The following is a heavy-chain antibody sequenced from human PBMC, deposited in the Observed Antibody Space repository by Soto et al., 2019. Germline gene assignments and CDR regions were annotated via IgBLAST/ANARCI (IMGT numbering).Heavy chain of an antibody. J-gene: IGHJ4*02. CDR1: GYTFTGYY. D-gene: IGHD3-16*01. Sequence: ASVKVSCKAPGYTFTGYYLHWIRQAPGQGLQWMGWMRPDSGGANYAQKFQGRVSMTRDTSTSTFYMELSRLASDDTAVYYCARDPHEGVYDYWGQGTQVTVSS. CDR2: MRPDSGGA. CDR3: ARDPHEGVYDY. V-gene: IGHV1-2*02.